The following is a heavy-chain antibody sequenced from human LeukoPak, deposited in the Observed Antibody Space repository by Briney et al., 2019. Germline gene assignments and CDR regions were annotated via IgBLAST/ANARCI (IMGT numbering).Heavy chain of an antibody. V-gene: IGHV4-30-4*01. D-gene: IGHD3-22*01. Sequence: SQTLSLTCTVSGGSISSGDYYWSWIRQPPGKGLEWIGYIYYSGSTYYNPSLKSRVTISVYTSKNQFSLKLSSVTAADTAVYYCARVYYDSSGLYYFDYWGQGTLITVSS. J-gene: IGHJ4*02. CDR2: IYYSGST. CDR1: GGSISSGDYY. CDR3: ARVYYDSSGLYYFDY.